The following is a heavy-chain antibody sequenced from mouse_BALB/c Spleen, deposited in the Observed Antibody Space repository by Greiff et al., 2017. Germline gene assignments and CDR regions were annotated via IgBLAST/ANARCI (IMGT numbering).Heavy chain of an antibody. Sequence: EVKLEESGGGLVQPGGSRKLSCAASGFTFSSFGMHWVRQAPEKGLEWVAYISSGSSTIYYADTVKGRFTISRDNPKNTLFLQMTSLRSEDTAMYYCAIGYGYDAWFAYWGQGTLVTVSA. CDR2: ISSGSSTI. D-gene: IGHD2-2*01. V-gene: IGHV5-17*02. J-gene: IGHJ3*01. CDR1: GFTFSSFG. CDR3: AIGYGYDAWFAY.